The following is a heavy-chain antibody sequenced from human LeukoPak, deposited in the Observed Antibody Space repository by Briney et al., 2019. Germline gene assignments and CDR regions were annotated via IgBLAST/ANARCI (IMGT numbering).Heavy chain of an antibody. CDR1: GGSFSGYY. CDR2: INHSGST. V-gene: IGHV4-34*01. Sequence: SETLSLTCAVYGGSFSGYYWSWIRQPPGKGLEWIGEINHSGSTNYNPSLKSRVTISVDTSKNQFSLKLSSVTAADTAVYYCASGPMDPYYYYYGMDVWGQGTTVTVSS. D-gene: IGHD3-10*01. CDR3: ASGPMDPYYYYYGMDV. J-gene: IGHJ6*02.